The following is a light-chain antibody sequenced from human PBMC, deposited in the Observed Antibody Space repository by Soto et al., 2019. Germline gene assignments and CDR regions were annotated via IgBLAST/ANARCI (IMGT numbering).Light chain of an antibody. J-gene: IGKJ5*01. CDR1: QSVSSSY. Sequence: IVLTQSPVPLSLSPGERATLSCTGIQSVSSSYLAWYQQKPGQAPRLLIYGASSRATGIPDRFSGSGSGTDFTLTISRLEPEDFAVYYCQQYGSSPSITFGQGTRLEIK. CDR3: QQYGSSPSIT. V-gene: IGKV3-20*01. CDR2: GAS.